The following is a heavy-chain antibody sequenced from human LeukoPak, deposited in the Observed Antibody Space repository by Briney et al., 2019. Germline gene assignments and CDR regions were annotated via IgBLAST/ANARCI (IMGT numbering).Heavy chain of an antibody. CDR3: VRDLQRHYLGVAVAGRRRWFDP. CDR1: GYTFTSYY. Sequence: GASVKVSCKASGYTFTSYYMHWVRHAPGKGLVWVSRISSDGSSTNYADSVKGRFTISRDNAKNTLYLQMNSLRAEDTAIYYCVRDLQRHYLGVAVAGRRRWFDPWGQGTLVTVSS. CDR2: ISSDGSST. V-gene: IGHV3-74*01. D-gene: IGHD6-13*01. J-gene: IGHJ5*02.